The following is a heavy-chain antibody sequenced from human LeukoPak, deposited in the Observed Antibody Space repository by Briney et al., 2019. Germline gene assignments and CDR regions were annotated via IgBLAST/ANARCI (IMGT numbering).Heavy chain of an antibody. CDR1: GFSLSTYA. J-gene: IGHJ6*02. CDR2: IWHDASHT. Sequence: PGGSLRLSCAASGFSLSTYAMHWVRQAPGKGLEWVALIWHDASHTFYTDSVKGRFTISRDNSKNTVYLQMNSLGGEDTAVYYCARDSSGYCSGGSCYSGYYGMDVWGQGTTVTVSS. D-gene: IGHD2-15*01. V-gene: IGHV3-33*01. CDR3: ARDSSGYCSGGSCYSGYYGMDV.